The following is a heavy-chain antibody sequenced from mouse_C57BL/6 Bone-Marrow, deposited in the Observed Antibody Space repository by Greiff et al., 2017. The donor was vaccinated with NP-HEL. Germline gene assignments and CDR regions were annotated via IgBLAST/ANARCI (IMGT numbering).Heavy chain of an antibody. D-gene: IGHD2-4*01. CDR2: IRNKANGYTT. CDR1: GFTFTDYY. J-gene: IGHJ3*01. CDR3: ARYEGLRGFAY. Sequence: EVKLMESGGGLVQPGGSLSLSCAASGFTFTDYYMSWVRQPPGKALAWLGFIRNKANGYTTEYSASVKGRFPISRDNSQSIIYLQMNALRAEDSATYYCARYEGLRGFAYWGQGTLVTVSA. V-gene: IGHV7-3*01.